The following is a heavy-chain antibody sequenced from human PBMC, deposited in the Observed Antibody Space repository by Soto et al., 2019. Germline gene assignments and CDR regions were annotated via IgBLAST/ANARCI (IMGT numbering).Heavy chain of an antibody. CDR1: GFTFSDYY. D-gene: IGHD2-15*01. J-gene: IGHJ5*02. V-gene: IGHV3-11*01. Sequence: GGSLRLSCAASGFTFSDYYMSWIRQAPGKGLEWVSYISSSGSTIYYADSVKGRFTISRDNAKNSLYLQMNSLRAEDTAVYYCARELGVVVAATPFQPGDWFDPWGQGTLVTVSS. CDR2: ISSSGSTI. CDR3: ARELGVVVAATPFQPGDWFDP.